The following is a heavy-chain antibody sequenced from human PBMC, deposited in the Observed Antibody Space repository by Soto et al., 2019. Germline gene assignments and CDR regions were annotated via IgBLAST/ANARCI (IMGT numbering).Heavy chain of an antibody. CDR3: ARDSSGYYYVGYFDY. J-gene: IGHJ4*02. CDR2: IWYDGSNK. V-gene: IGHV3-33*01. CDR1: GFTFSSYG. Sequence: QVQLVESGGGVVQPGRSLRLSCAASGFTFSSYGMHWVRQAPGKGLEWVAVIWYDGSNKYYADSVKGRFTSSRDNSKNTLYLQMNSLRAEDTAVYYCARDSSGYYYVGYFDYWGQGTLVTVSS. D-gene: IGHD3-22*01.